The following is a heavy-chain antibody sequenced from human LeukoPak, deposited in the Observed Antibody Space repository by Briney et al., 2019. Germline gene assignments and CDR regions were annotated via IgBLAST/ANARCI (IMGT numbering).Heavy chain of an antibody. CDR2: ISTDGSST. CDR1: GFTFSSYA. CDR3: ATGRGTPLGF. V-gene: IGHV3-74*01. Sequence: GGSLRLSCAASGFTFSSYAMSWVRQAPGKGLVWVSRISTDGSSTFYADSVKGRFTVSRDNAKNTLYLQMDSLRAEDTAMYYCATGRGTPLGFWGQGALVTVSS. J-gene: IGHJ4*02. D-gene: IGHD1-26*01.